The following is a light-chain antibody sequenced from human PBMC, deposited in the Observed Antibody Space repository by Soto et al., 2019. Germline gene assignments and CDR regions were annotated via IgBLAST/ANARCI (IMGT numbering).Light chain of an antibody. CDR2: GAS. J-gene: IGKJ1*01. V-gene: IGKV3-20*01. Sequence: EIVLTQSPGTLSLSPGEIATLSFRASQSVGGSYVGWYQQKPGQAPRLLIYGASSRATGVPDRFSGSGSGTDFTLTISRLEPEDFAVYYCQQYGSSPWTFGQGTKVDIK. CDR1: QSVGGSY. CDR3: QQYGSSPWT.